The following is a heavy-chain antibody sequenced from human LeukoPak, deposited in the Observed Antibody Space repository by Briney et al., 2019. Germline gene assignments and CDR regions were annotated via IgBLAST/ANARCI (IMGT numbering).Heavy chain of an antibody. CDR2: IYSGGST. J-gene: IGHJ4*02. Sequence: PGGSLRLSCAASGFTVSSNYMSWVRQAPGKGLEWVSVIYSGGSTYYADSVEGRFTISRENAKNSLYLQMNSLRAGDTAVYYCARGGRLAPVDYWGQGTLVTVSS. CDR3: ARGGRLAPVDY. D-gene: IGHD6-25*01. V-gene: IGHV3-53*01. CDR1: GFTVSSNY.